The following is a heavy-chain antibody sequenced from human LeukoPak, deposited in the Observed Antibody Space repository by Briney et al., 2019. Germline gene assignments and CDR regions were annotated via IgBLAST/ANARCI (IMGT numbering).Heavy chain of an antibody. Sequence: PGGSLRLSCAASGFTFSSYSMNWVRQAPGKGLEWVSYISSSRSIYYADSVKGRFTISRDNANNSLSLQMNSLRDEDTAVHYCVLGSPFDYWGQGTLVTVSS. D-gene: IGHD3-10*01. CDR2: ISSSRSI. CDR3: VLGSPFDY. J-gene: IGHJ4*02. V-gene: IGHV3-48*02. CDR1: GFTFSSYS.